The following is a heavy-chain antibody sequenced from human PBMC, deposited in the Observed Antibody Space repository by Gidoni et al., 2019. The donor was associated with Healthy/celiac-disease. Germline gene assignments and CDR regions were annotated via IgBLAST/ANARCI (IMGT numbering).Heavy chain of an antibody. Sequence: STYYNPSLKSRVTISVDTSKNQFSLKLSSVTAADTAVYYCARHDIVVVPAAKYYFDYWGQGTLVTVSS. D-gene: IGHD2-2*01. V-gene: IGHV4-39*01. CDR3: ARHDIVVVPAAKYYFDY. CDR2: ST. J-gene: IGHJ4*02.